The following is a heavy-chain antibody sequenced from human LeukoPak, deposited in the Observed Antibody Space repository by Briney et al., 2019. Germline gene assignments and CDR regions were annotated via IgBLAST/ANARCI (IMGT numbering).Heavy chain of an antibody. CDR1: GGSISSYY. D-gene: IGHD3-22*01. CDR2: IYTSGST. J-gene: IGHJ6*02. V-gene: IGHV4-4*07. Sequence: PSETLSLTCTASGGSISSYYWSRIRQPAGKGLEWIGRIYTSGSTNYNPSLKSRVTMSVDTSKNQFSLKLSSVTAADTAVYYCARDSYDSSGYYLQAYYYYGMDVWGQGTTVTVSS. CDR3: ARDSYDSSGYYLQAYYYYGMDV.